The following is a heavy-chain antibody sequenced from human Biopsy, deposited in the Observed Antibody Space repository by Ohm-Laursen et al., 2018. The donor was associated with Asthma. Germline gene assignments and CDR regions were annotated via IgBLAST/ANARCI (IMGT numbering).Heavy chain of an antibody. CDR1: GYSFATNA. D-gene: IGHD3-9*01. CDR3: ARTYYDFLTGQVKDVFGV. V-gene: IGHV1-3*01. J-gene: IGHJ3*01. CDR2: FNPGNGNA. Sequence: SVKVSCKASGYSFATNAMHWVRQAPGQRPEWMGWFNPGNGNAKVSEKFQGRVSITRDTSATTAYLEVRSLRSEDAATYYCARTYYDFLTGQVKDVFGVWGQGTMVTVSS.